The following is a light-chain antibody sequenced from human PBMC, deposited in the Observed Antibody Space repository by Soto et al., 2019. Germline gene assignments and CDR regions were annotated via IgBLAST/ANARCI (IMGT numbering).Light chain of an antibody. CDR3: QKYNNAPRT. CDR2: AAS. V-gene: IGKV1-27*01. J-gene: IGKJ1*01. Sequence: DIQMTQSPSSLSASVGDTVTITCRASQGISNYLAWYQQKPGQVPNLLIYAASTLQSGVPSRFSGSGSGTDFTLTISSLRPEDVAPYYCQKYNNAPRTFGQWTKVEI. CDR1: QGISNY.